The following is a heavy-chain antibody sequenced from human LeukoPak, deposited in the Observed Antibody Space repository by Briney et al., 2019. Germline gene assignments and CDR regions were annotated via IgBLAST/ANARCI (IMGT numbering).Heavy chain of an antibody. D-gene: IGHD3-3*01. Sequence: XXXETIYAQKFQGRVTMTEDTSTDTAYMELSSLRSEDTAVYYCATGYDFWGGYYQTRDNWFDPWGQGTLVTVSS. CDR2: XXXET. J-gene: IGHJ5*02. V-gene: IGHV1-24*01. CDR3: ATGYDFWGGYYQTRDNWFDP.